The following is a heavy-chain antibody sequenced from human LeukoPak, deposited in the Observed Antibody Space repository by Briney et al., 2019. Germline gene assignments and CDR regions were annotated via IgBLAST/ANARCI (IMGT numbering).Heavy chain of an antibody. CDR2: ISGSGGST. CDR3: AKNVLLWFGEF. Sequence: VSAISGSGGSTYYADSVKGRFTISRDNSKNTLYLQMNSLRAEDTAVYYCAKNVLLWFGEFRGQGTLVTVSS. J-gene: IGHJ4*02. D-gene: IGHD3-10*01. V-gene: IGHV3-23*01.